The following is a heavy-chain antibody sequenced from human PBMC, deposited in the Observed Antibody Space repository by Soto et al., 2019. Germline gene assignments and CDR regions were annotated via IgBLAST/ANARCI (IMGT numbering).Heavy chain of an antibody. CDR3: AKDHCSSTSCYAFDI. CDR1: GFTFSSYA. Sequence: GGSLRLSCAASGFTFSSYAMSWVRQAPGKGLEWVSAISGSGGSTYYADSVKGRFTISRDNSKNTLYLQMNSLRAEDPAVYYCAKDHCSSTSCYAFDIWGQGTMVTVSS. V-gene: IGHV3-23*01. J-gene: IGHJ3*02. CDR2: ISGSGGST. D-gene: IGHD2-2*01.